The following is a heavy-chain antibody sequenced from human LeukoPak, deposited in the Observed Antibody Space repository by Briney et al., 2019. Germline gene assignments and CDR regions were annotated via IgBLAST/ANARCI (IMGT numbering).Heavy chain of an antibody. D-gene: IGHD6-13*01. J-gene: IGHJ4*02. V-gene: IGHV3-21*01. CDR2: ISSSSDYI. CDR3: ARGSGSSWREGLNY. CDR1: TFTFSSDS. Sequence: PGVSLRLSCAASTFTFSSDSMNWVRQAPGKGLEWVSSISSSSDYIYYADSVKGRFTISRDNAKNSLYLQMNSLRVEDSAVYYCARGSGSSWREGLNYWGQGTLVTVSS.